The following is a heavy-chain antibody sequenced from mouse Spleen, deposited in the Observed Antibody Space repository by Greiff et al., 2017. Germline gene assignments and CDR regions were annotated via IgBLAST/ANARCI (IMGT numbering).Heavy chain of an antibody. CDR3: TDYGYPYYAMDY. Sequence: EVKVEESGGGLVQPGGSMKLSCVASGFTFSNYWMNWVRQSPEKGLEWVAQIRLKSDNYATHYAESVKGRFTISRDDSKSSVYLQMNNLRAEDTGIYYCTDYGYPYYAMDYWGQGTSVTVSS. CDR2: IRLKSDNYAT. V-gene: IGHV6-3*01. J-gene: IGHJ4*01. D-gene: IGHD1-2*01. CDR1: GFTFSNYW.